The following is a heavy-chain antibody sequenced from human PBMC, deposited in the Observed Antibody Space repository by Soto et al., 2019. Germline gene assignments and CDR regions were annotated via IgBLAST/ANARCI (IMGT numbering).Heavy chain of an antibody. CDR2: ISPYNGKT. CDR3: ARDSSFMLDSVGYFDY. J-gene: IGHJ4*02. CDR1: HYTFDNYG. D-gene: IGHD3-16*01. Sequence: ASVKVSCKASHYTFDNYGITWVRQAPGQGLEWMGWISPYNGKTKSARKFQGRVTLTTDTSTNTAYMEIRSLRFDDTAVYFCARDSSFMLDSVGYFDYWGQGTRVTVSS. V-gene: IGHV1-18*04.